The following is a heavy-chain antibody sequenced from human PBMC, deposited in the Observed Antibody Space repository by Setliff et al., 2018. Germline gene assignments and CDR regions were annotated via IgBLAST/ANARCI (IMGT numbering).Heavy chain of an antibody. V-gene: IGHV3-33*01. CDR1: GFTFSSYA. CDR2: IWYDGRNK. D-gene: IGHD3-10*01. Sequence: LRLSCAASGFTFSSYAMHWVRQAPGKGLEWVAIIWYDGRNKYYADSVYGRFTVSRDNSKNTLYLQMNSLRAEDTAVYYCARDRDDGSSFAEYFQHWGQGTLVTVSS. CDR3: ARDRDDGSSFAEYFQH. J-gene: IGHJ1*01.